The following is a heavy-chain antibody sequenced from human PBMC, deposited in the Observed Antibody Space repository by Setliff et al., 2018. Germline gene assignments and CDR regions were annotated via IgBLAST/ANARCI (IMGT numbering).Heavy chain of an antibody. CDR3: ARHVGIRGRGYNYYYYYMDV. D-gene: IGHD3-10*01. J-gene: IGHJ6*03. Sequence: SETLSLTCTVSGGSVSSTSYYWGWIRQPPGKGLEWIGTLSYNGNAYYTPSLKSRVTISIDTSKNQFSLKLSSVTAADTAVYYCARHVGIRGRGYNYYYYYMDVWGKGTTVTVSS. V-gene: IGHV4-39*01. CDR2: LSYNGNA. CDR1: GGSVSSTSYY.